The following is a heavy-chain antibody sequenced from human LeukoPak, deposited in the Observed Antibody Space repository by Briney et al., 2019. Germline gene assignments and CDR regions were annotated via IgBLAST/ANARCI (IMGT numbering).Heavy chain of an antibody. Sequence: SETPSLTCTVSGGSISSYYWSWIRQPPGKGLEWIGYIYYSGSTNYNPSLKSRVTISVDTSKNQFSLKLSSVTAADTAVYYCARDAGWHFDYWGQGTLVTVSS. CDR2: IYYSGST. D-gene: IGHD6-19*01. J-gene: IGHJ4*02. CDR1: GGSISSYY. V-gene: IGHV4-59*01. CDR3: ARDAGWHFDY.